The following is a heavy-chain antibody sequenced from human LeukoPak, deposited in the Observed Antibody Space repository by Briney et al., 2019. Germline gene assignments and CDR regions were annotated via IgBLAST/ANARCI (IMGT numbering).Heavy chain of an antibody. CDR2: IRYDGSNK. CDR3: AKDIASLGYYYYGMDV. V-gene: IGHV3-30*02. D-gene: IGHD3-16*01. J-gene: IGHJ6*02. CDR1: GFTFSSYG. Sequence: GGSLRLSCAASGFTFSSYGMHWVRQAPGKGLEWVAFIRYDGSNKYYADSVKGRFTISRDNSKNTLYLQMNSLRAEDTALYYCAKDIASLGYYYYGMDVWGQGTTVTVSS.